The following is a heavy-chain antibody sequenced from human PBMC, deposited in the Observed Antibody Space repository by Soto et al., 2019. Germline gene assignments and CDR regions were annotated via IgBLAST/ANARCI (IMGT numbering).Heavy chain of an antibody. Sequence: ASVKVSCKVSGYTLTELSMHWVRQAPGKGLEWMGGFDPEDGETIYAQKFQGRVTMTEDTSTDTAYMELSSLRSEDTAVYYCATLKFRGYSSGCYDYWGQGTLVTVSS. D-gene: IGHD6-19*01. J-gene: IGHJ4*02. CDR1: GYTLTELS. V-gene: IGHV1-24*01. CDR2: FDPEDGET. CDR3: ATLKFRGYSSGCYDY.